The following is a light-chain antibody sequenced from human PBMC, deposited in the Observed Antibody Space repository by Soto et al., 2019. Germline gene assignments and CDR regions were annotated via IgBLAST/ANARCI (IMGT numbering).Light chain of an antibody. Sequence: QSVLTQSPSASASLGASVKLTCTLSSGHSSYAIAWHQQQSEKGPRYLMKLNSDGSHTKGDGIPDRFSGSSSGAERYLTISSLQSEDEADYYCQTWGSGIRVFGGGTKVTVL. CDR3: QTWGSGIRV. CDR1: SGHSSYA. CDR2: LNSDGSH. J-gene: IGLJ3*02. V-gene: IGLV4-69*01.